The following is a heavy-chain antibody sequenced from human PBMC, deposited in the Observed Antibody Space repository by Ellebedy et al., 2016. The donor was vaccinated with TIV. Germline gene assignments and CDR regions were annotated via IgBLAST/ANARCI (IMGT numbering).Heavy chain of an antibody. V-gene: IGHV3-21*04. Sequence: GGSLRLXXEASGFTLSAYSLNWVRQAPGKGLEWVSTINSLATETYYADSVQGRFTVSRDNSKNTLVLRMNSLRVDDTAMHYCARHGDWETFDYWGQGTLVTVSS. D-gene: IGHD2-21*02. CDR2: INSLATET. CDR3: ARHGDWETFDY. CDR1: GFTLSAYS. J-gene: IGHJ4*02.